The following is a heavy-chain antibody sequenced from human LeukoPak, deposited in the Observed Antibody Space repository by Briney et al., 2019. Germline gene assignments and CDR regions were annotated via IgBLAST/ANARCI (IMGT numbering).Heavy chain of an antibody. CDR2: IHPEGNEK. J-gene: IGHJ4*02. D-gene: IGHD1-1*01. CDR1: GFTFSDFW. CDR3: ARGDDFSGDH. Sequence: GGSLRLPCAVSGFTFSDFWMSWVRQAPGRGLEWVANIHPEGNEKYHVESVKSRFTISRDNTKNLLFLQMNALRVEDTAVYYCARGDDFSGDHWGQGTLVTVSS. V-gene: IGHV3-7*04.